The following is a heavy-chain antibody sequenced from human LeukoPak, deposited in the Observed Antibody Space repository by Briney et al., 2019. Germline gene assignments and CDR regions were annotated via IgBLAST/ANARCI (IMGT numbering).Heavy chain of an antibody. V-gene: IGHV3-23*01. CDR1: GFTFLSHA. CDR3: AKDRGLYSSSWYGGDYGMDV. D-gene: IGHD6-13*01. J-gene: IGHJ6*02. Sequence: GGSLRLSCAASGFTFLSHAMSWVRHAPGTGLERVSAISGIGGSTYYADSVKGRLTISRDNYKNTLYLQMNSLRAEDTAVYYCAKDRGLYSSSWYGGDYGMDVWGQGTTVAVSS. CDR2: ISGIGGST.